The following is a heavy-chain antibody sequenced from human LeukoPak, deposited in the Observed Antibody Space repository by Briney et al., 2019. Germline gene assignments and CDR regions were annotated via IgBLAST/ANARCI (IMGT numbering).Heavy chain of an antibody. CDR1: GGSISTPGYY. CDR2: IYYSGST. CDR3: ANGGAYCGADCYLPAFDY. V-gene: IGHV4-31*03. D-gene: IGHD2-21*02. Sequence: SQTLSLTCTVSGGSISTPGYYCSWIRQHPGKGLEWIGYIYYSGSTYYNPSLRSRVTISVDTSKNQFSLKLSSVTGADTAVYYCANGGAYCGADCYLPAFDYWGQGTLVTVSS. J-gene: IGHJ4*02.